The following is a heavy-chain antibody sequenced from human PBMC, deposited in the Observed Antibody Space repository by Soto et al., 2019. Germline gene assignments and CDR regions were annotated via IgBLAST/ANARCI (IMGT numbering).Heavy chain of an antibody. Sequence: PGGSLRLSCSASGFTFSMFSMHWVRQAPGKGLEYVSGISSNGDSTYYADSVKGRFTISRDNSKNTLYLQMSSLRAVDTAVYYCVHPRSTVQIPPTWGQGTLVPSPQ. CDR1: GFTFSMFS. CDR2: ISSNGDST. D-gene: IGHD4-17*01. V-gene: IGHV3-64D*06. CDR3: VHPRSTVQIPPT. J-gene: IGHJ5*02.